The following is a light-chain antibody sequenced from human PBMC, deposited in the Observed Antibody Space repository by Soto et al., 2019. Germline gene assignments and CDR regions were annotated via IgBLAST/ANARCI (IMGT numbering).Light chain of an antibody. CDR1: QTILYSSNNKNY. CDR3: QQYFSTPT. V-gene: IGKV4-1*01. CDR2: WTS. J-gene: IGKJ1*01. Sequence: DIVMTQSPGSLAVSLGERATINCKSSQTILYSSNNKNYLAWYQQKPGQPPKLLIYWTSARESVVPDRFSGRGSGTYFTLTISSLQAEDVAVYYCQQYFSTPTFGQGTKVEIK.